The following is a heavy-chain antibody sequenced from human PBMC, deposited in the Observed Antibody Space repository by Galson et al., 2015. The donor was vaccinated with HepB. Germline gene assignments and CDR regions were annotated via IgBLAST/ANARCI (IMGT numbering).Heavy chain of an antibody. J-gene: IGHJ4*02. Sequence: SLRLSCAASGFIFNIYGMHWVRQAPGKGLEWVSAISGSGGSTYYADSVKGRFTISRDNSKNTLYLQMNSLRAEDTAVYYCAKDRGLLRRYYFDYWGQGTLVTVSS. CDR2: ISGSGGST. D-gene: IGHD2-15*01. CDR3: AKDRGLLRRYYFDY. V-gene: IGHV3-23*01. CDR1: GFIFNIYG.